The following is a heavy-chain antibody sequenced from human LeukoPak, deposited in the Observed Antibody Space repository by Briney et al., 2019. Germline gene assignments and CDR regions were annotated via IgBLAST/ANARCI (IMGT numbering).Heavy chain of an antibody. CDR3: ARDYREPTGVGSFDY. V-gene: IGHV1-18*01. J-gene: IGHJ4*02. CDR2: ISAYNGNT. D-gene: IGHD4-23*01. Sequence: ASVKVSCKASGYTFTSYGISWVRQAPGQGLEWMGWISAYNGNTNYAQKLQGRVTMTTDTSTSTAYMELRSLRSDDTAVYYCARDYREPTGVGSFDYWGQGTLVTVSS. CDR1: GYTFTSYG.